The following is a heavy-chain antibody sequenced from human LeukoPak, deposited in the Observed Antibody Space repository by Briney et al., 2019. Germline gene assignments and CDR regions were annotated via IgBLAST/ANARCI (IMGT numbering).Heavy chain of an antibody. D-gene: IGHD1-26*01. CDR3: ARVAQVGATTWFDP. Sequence: GASVKVSCKASGYTFTSYGISWVRQAPGQGLEWLGWISAYNGNTNYAQKFQGRVTITTDESTSTAYMELTSLRSEDTAVYYCARVAQVGATTWFDPWGQGTLVTVSS. CDR1: GYTFTSYG. V-gene: IGHV1-18*01. J-gene: IGHJ5*02. CDR2: ISAYNGNT.